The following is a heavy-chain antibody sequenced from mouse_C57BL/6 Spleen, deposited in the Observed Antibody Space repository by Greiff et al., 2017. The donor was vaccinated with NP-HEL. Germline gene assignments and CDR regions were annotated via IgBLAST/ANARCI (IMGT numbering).Heavy chain of an antibody. CDR1: GYTFTSYW. CDR3: AIDSNYVKFAY. CDR2: IHPSDSDT. J-gene: IGHJ3*01. Sequence: QVQLQQPGAELVKPGASVKVSCKASGYTFTSYWMHWVKQRPGQGLEWIGRIHPSDSDTNYNQKFKGKATLTVDKSSSTAYMQLSSLTSEDSAVYYCAIDSNYVKFAYWGQGTLVTVSA. V-gene: IGHV1-74*01. D-gene: IGHD2-5*01.